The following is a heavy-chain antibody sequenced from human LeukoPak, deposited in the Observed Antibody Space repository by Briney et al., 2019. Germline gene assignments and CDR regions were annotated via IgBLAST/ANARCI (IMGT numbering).Heavy chain of an antibody. CDR2: IYHTGST. D-gene: IGHD3-16*01. CDR3: ASYDYVWGSLDF. CDR1: GVSISSDNW. V-gene: IGHV4-4*02. J-gene: IGHJ4*02. Sequence: PSGTLSLTCAVYGVSISSDNWWTWVRQPPGEGLEWIGDIYHTGSTNYNPSLKSRVTFSLDKSKNHFALKLTSVTVADTAIYYCASYDYVWGSLDFWGQGALVPVSS.